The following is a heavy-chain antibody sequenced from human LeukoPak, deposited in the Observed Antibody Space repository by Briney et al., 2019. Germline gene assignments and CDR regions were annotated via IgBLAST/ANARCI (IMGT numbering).Heavy chain of an antibody. J-gene: IGHJ6*02. CDR3: ARTGAAGTQNYYYYYGMDV. V-gene: IGHV4-59*06. CDR2: IYYSGST. D-gene: IGHD6-13*01. CDR1: SGSISSYY. Sequence: SETLSLTCTVSSGSISSYYWSWIRQPPGKGLEWIGYIYYSGSTYYNPSLKSRVTISVDTSKNQFSLKLSSVTAADTAVYYCARTGAAGTQNYYYYYGMDVWGQGTTVTVFS.